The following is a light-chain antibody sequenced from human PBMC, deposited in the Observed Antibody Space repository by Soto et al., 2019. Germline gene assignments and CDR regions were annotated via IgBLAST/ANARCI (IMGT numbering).Light chain of an antibody. CDR1: QSVGSNS. CDR3: QQYCSTPLT. CDR2: DAS. J-gene: IGKJ4*01. V-gene: IGKV3-20*01. Sequence: EIVVTQSPGTLSLSPGERATLSCRASQSVGSNSLAWYQQRPGQAPRFLIYDASSRATGIPDRFSGSGSGTDFTLTISRLEPEDFAVYYCQQYCSTPLTFGGGTKVEIK.